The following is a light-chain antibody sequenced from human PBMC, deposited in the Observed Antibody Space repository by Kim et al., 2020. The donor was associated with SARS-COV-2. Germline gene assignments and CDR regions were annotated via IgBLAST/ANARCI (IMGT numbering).Light chain of an antibody. CDR2: YDS. CDR1: NIGNKS. CDR3: QVWDSSSDHPAWV. Sequence: GKQSRITCGGKNIGNKSVHWYQQRQGQAPVLVIYYDSDRPSGIPERFSGSNSGNTATLTISRVEAGDEADYYCQVWDSSSDHPAWVFGGGTQLTVL. J-gene: IGLJ3*02. V-gene: IGLV3-21*04.